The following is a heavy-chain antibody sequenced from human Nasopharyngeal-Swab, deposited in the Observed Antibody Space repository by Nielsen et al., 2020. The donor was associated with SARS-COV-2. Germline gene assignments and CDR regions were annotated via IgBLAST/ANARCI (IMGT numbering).Heavy chain of an antibody. CDR1: GFTFAVYA. Sequence: GGSLRPSCAASGFTFAVYAMHWVRHVPGKGLEWVSGISWNSGSIGYADSVKGRFTISRDNAKNSLYLQMNSLRAEDTALYYCAKGEYYDILTGYYDYFDYWGQGTLVTVSS. D-gene: IGHD3-9*01. J-gene: IGHJ4*02. CDR2: ISWNSGSI. CDR3: AKGEYYDILTGYYDYFDY. V-gene: IGHV3-9*01.